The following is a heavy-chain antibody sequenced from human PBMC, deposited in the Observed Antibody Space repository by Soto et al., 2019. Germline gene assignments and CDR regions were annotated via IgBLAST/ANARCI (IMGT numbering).Heavy chain of an antibody. CDR3: ARGHSNYFWFDP. V-gene: IGHV1-69*01. CDR1: GGTFSSYA. CDR2: ISPILGTA. Sequence: QVQLVQSGAEVKKPGSSVKVSCKASGGTFSSYAISWVRQAPGQGLERMGGISPILGTANNAQKFQGRVTITADESTSTAYMELSSLRSEDTAVYYCARGHSNYFWFDPWGQGTLVTVSS. J-gene: IGHJ5*02. D-gene: IGHD4-4*01.